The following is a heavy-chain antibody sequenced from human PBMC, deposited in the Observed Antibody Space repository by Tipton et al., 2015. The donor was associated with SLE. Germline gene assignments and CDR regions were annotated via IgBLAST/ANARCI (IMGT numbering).Heavy chain of an antibody. V-gene: IGHV3-23*01. D-gene: IGHD4-17*01. CDR1: GFTFSSYA. J-gene: IGHJ3*02. CDR2: ISGSGGSR. Sequence: SLRLSCAASGFTFSSYAMSWVRQAPGKGLEWVSAISGSGGSRYLADAVKGRFTVSRDNSKNTLYLQMDILRADDTAVYYCATTVTTWGAFDIWGQGTMVTVSS. CDR3: ATTVTTWGAFDI.